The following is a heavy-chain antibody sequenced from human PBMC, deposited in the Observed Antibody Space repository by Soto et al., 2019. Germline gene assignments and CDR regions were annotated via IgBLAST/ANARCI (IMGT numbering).Heavy chain of an antibody. J-gene: IGHJ6*02. Sequence: QVQLVQSGAEVTKPGSSVKVSCKASGGTFSSYAISWVRQAPGHGLEWMGGIIPIFGTANYAQKFQGRVTITADESTSTAYMELSSLRSEDTAVYYCARDRYYYYGMDVWGQGTTVTVSS. CDR3: ARDRYYYYGMDV. V-gene: IGHV1-69*01. CDR1: GGTFSSYA. CDR2: IIPIFGTA.